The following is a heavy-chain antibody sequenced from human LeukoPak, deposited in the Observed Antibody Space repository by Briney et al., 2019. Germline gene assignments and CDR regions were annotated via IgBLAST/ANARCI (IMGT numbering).Heavy chain of an antibody. D-gene: IGHD3-22*01. CDR2: ISRDGSNK. CDR3: AKAMYADYDSSDL. Sequence: GRSLRLSCAASGFTFSSYGMHWVRQAPGKGLEGVAVISRDGSNKYYADSVKGRFTISRDNSKNTLYLQMNSLRGEDTAVYYCAKAMYADYDSSDLWGQGTLVTVSS. CDR1: GFTFSSYG. J-gene: IGHJ4*02. V-gene: IGHV3-30*18.